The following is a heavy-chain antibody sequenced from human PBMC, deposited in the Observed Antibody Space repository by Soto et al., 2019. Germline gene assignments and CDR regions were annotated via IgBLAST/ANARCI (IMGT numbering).Heavy chain of an antibody. CDR2: IHYNGNT. Sequence: SENLSHTYTVSGDFLSAYSWSWVRQPPGKGLEWIGNIHYNGNTKYNPSLKSRVSMSVDTSKNQFSLRLISVTAADTAKYFCAREGNLGRWLQPLDFWGQGTLVTVS. CDR3: AREGNLGRWLQPLDF. V-gene: IGHV4-59*01. D-gene: IGHD5-12*01. J-gene: IGHJ4*02. CDR1: GDFLSAYS.